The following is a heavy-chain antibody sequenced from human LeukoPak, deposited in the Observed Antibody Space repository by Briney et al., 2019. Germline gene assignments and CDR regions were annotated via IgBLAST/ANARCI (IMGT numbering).Heavy chain of an antibody. V-gene: IGHV3-49*03. CDR1: GFTFGDYA. J-gene: IGHJ5*02. Sequence: GGSLRLSCTASGFTFGDYAMSWFRQAPGKGLEWVGFIRSKAYGGTTEYAASVKGRFTISRDDSKSIAYLQMNSLKTEDTAVYYCTRERGTYCSGGSCYSTNLDPWGQGTLVTVSS. CDR2: IRSKAYGGTT. D-gene: IGHD2-15*01. CDR3: TRERGTYCSGGSCYSTNLDP.